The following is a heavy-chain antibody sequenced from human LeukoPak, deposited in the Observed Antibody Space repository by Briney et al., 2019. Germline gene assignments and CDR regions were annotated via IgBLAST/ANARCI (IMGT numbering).Heavy chain of an antibody. Sequence: PGGSLRLSCAASGFTFSSYSMNWVRQAPGKGLEWVAFIRYDGSNKYYADSVKGRFTISRDNSKNTLYLQMNSLRAEDTAVYYCAKDRLGFLVGSGGGEFDYWGQGTLVTVSS. J-gene: IGHJ4*02. V-gene: IGHV3-30*02. CDR3: AKDRLGFLVGSGGGEFDY. CDR2: IRYDGSNK. CDR1: GFTFSSYS. D-gene: IGHD6-19*01.